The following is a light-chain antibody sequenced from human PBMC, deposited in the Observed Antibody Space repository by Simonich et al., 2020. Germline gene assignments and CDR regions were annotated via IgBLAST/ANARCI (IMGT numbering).Light chain of an antibody. CDR2: WAA. CDR1: QSVFYSSNNKNY. CDR3: QQYYSTPYT. J-gene: IGKJ2*01. Sequence: DIVMTQSPDSLAVSLGERATINCKSSQSVFYSSNNKNYLAWYQQKPGQPPKLLIYWAATRESGVPDRFSGSGSGKDFPLTISSLQAEDVAVYYCQQYYSTPYTFGQGTKLEIK. V-gene: IGKV4-1*01.